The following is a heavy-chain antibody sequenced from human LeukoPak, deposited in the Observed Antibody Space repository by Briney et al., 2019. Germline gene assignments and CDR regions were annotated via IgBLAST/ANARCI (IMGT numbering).Heavy chain of an antibody. CDR1: GFTFSRYA. D-gene: IGHD2-15*01. J-gene: IGHJ4*02. Sequence: GGSLRLSCSASGFTFSRYAMHWVRQAPGKGLEYVSGINDNGGRTHYGDSVKGRFSISRDNSKNTLHLQMSTLRAEDTALYYCAKSLLVRAPFDYWGQGTLVTVSS. CDR2: INDNGGRT. CDR3: AKSLLVRAPFDY. V-gene: IGHV3-64D*09.